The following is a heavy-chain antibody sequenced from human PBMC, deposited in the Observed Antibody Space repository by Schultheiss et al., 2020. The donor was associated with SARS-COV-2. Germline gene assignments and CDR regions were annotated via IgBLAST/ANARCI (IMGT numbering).Heavy chain of an antibody. V-gene: IGHV3-64D*06. J-gene: IGHJ6*03. CDR1: GFTFSSYA. D-gene: IGHD2-2*01. CDR2: ISSNGGST. Sequence: GGSLRLSCSASGFTFSSYAMHWVRQAPGKGLEYVSAISSNGGSTYYADSVKGRFTISRDNSKNTLYLQMSSLRAEDTAVYYCANDGDSVVVPAAGGGSSSYYYYMDVWGKGTTVTVSS. CDR3: ANDGDSVVVPAAGGGSSSYYYYMDV.